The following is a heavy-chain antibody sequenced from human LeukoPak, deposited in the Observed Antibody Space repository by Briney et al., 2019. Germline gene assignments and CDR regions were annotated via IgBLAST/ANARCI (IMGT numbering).Heavy chain of an antibody. Sequence: GASVKVSCKASGYTFTGYYMHWVRQAPGQGLEWMGWISPYNGNTNYAQRLQGRVTLTTDTSTSTAYMELRSLRSDDTAVYYCARDGKPYYDILTGYEDYYYGMDVWGQGTTVTVSS. V-gene: IGHV1-18*04. D-gene: IGHD3-9*01. CDR3: ARDGKPYYDILTGYEDYYYGMDV. J-gene: IGHJ6*02. CDR2: ISPYNGNT. CDR1: GYTFTGYY.